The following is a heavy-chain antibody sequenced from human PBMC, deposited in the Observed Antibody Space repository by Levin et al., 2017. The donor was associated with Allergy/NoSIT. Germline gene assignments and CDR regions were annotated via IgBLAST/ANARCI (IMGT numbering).Heavy chain of an antibody. CDR3: ARRRGTDFDN. CDR1: GYTFSTSW. Sequence: PGESLKISCKGYGYTFSTSWIGWVRQMPGKGLEWMGIIFPSDSDTKYSPSFQGQVTISADKSISTAYLQWSSLKASDTAMYYCARRRGTDFDNWGQGTLVTVSS. CDR2: IFPSDSDT. D-gene: IGHD1-1*01. J-gene: IGHJ4*02. V-gene: IGHV5-51*01.